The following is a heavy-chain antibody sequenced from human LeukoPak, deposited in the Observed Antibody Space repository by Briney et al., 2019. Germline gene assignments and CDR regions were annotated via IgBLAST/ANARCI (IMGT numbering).Heavy chain of an antibody. V-gene: IGHV3-30*03. CDR2: ISSDGRDK. Sequence: GGSLRLSCAASGFTFSGYAIHWVRQAPGKGLEWVAVISSDGRDKHHADSVKGRFTISRDNSKNTLYLQTNSLRAEDTAVYYCARDLRRFAAYYFDYWGQRTLVTPSS. CDR1: GFTFSGYA. CDR3: ARDLRRFAAYYFDY. D-gene: IGHD5/OR15-5a*01. J-gene: IGHJ4*02.